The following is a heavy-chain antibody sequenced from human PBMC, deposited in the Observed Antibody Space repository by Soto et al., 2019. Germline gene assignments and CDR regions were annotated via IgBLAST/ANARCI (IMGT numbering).Heavy chain of an antibody. CDR3: ARSGMSNYYDSSGYFGY. Sequence: GASVKVSCKASGYTFTSYAMHWVRQAPGQRLEWMGWINAGNGNTKYSQKFQGRVTITRDTSASTAYMELSSLRSEDTAVHYCARSGMSNYYDSSGYFGYWGQGTLVTVSS. V-gene: IGHV1-3*01. J-gene: IGHJ4*02. CDR1: GYTFTSYA. CDR2: INAGNGNT. D-gene: IGHD3-22*01.